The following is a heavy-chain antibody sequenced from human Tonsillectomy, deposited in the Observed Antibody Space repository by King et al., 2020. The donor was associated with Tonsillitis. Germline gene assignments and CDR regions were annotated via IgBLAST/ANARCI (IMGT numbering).Heavy chain of an antibody. CDR1: GYSFTSNW. CDR2: IFTGDTDT. J-gene: IGHJ3*02. Sequence: VQLVESGAEVKKAGESLKISCKGSGYSFTSNWIAWVRPVPGKGLEWMGVIFTGDTDTCYSPSFQGQVTISGDNSISTAYLPRSSLKASDTAMYYCARQITGTFDAFDIWGQGTRVTVSS. D-gene: IGHD1-20*01. CDR3: ARQITGTFDAFDI. V-gene: IGHV5-51*01.